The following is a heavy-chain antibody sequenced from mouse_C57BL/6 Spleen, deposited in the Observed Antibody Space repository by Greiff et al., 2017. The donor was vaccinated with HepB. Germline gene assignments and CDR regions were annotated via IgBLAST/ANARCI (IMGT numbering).Heavy chain of an antibody. J-gene: IGHJ3*01. D-gene: IGHD2-4*01. V-gene: IGHV1-61*01. Sequence: VQLQQPGAELVRPGSSVKLSCKASGYTFTSYWMDWVKQRPGQGLEWIGNIYPSDSETHYNQKFKDKATLTVDKSSSTAYMQLSSLTSEDSAVYYCARLHYDYDGFAYWGQGTLVTVSA. CDR1: GYTFTSYW. CDR3: ARLHYDYDGFAY. CDR2: IYPSDSET.